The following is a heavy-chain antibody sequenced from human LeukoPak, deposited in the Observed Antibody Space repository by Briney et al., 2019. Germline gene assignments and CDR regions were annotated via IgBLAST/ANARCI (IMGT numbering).Heavy chain of an antibody. CDR2: ISYDGSNK. D-gene: IGHD1-26*01. V-gene: IGHV3-30*18. CDR3: AKDLDPISWDANAFDI. CDR1: GFTFSSYG. Sequence: PGGSLRLSCAASGFTFSSYGMHWVRQAPGKGLEWVAVISYDGSNKYYADSVKGRFTISRDNSKNTLYLQMNSLRAEDTAVYYCAKDLDPISWDANAFDIWGQGTMVTVSS. J-gene: IGHJ3*02.